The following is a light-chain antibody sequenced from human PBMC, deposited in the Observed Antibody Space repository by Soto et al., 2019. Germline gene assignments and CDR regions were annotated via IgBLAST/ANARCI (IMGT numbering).Light chain of an antibody. CDR3: QQSYSTPFT. CDR1: QSISSY. V-gene: IGKV1-39*01. CDR2: AAS. J-gene: IGKJ3*01. Sequence: IQMTQSPSSLSASVGDRVTITCRASQSISSYLNWYQQKPGKAPKLLIYAASSLQSGVPSRFSGSGYGTDFTLTISSLQPEDCATYYCQQSYSTPFTFGPGTKVDIK.